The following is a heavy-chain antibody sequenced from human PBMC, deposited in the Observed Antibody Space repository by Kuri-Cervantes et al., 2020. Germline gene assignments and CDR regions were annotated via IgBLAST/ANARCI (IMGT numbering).Heavy chain of an antibody. CDR2: ISYSGST. V-gene: IGHV4-59*12. J-gene: IGHJ4*02. Sequence: GSLRLSCTVSGGSINNYYWNWIRQSPGKGLEWIGYISYSGSTNYNPSLKSRVTISVDTSKNQFSLKLSSVTAADTAVYYCARRRITMIVVVITSGFDYWGQGTLVTVSS. CDR3: ARRRITMIVVVITSGFDY. D-gene: IGHD3-22*01. CDR1: GGSINNYY.